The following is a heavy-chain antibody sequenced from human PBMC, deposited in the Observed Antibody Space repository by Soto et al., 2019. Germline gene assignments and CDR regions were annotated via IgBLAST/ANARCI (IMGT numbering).Heavy chain of an antibody. Sequence: VASVKVSCKASGYTFTGYYMHWVRQAPGQGLEWMGWINPNSGGTNYAQKFQGWVTMTRDTSISTAYMELSRLRSDDTAVYYCARGYCSGGSCYYYYYYYGMDVWGQGTTVTV. J-gene: IGHJ6*02. V-gene: IGHV1-2*04. CDR3: ARGYCSGGSCYYYYYYYGMDV. CDR1: GYTFTGYY. D-gene: IGHD2-15*01. CDR2: INPNSGGT.